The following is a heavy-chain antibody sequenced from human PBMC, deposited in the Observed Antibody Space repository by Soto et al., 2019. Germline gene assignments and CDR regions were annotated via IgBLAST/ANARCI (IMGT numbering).Heavy chain of an antibody. CDR2: IYYSGST. CDR3: ARGYYDSSGYFDY. V-gene: IGHV4-59*01. Sequence: SETLSLTCTVSGGSISSYYWSWIRQPPGKGLEWIGYIYYSGSTNYNPSLKSRVTISVDTSKNQFSLKLSSVTAADTAVYYCARGYYDSSGYFDYWGQGTLVTVSS. J-gene: IGHJ4*02. CDR1: GGSISSYY. D-gene: IGHD3-22*01.